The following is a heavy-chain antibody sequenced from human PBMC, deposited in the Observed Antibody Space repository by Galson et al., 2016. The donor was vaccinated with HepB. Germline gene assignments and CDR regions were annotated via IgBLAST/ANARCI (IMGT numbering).Heavy chain of an antibody. J-gene: IGHJ5*02. CDR3: ARELLLGYWFDP. V-gene: IGHV4-30-4*08. Sequence: TLSLTCTVSGGSISSGDYFWTWIRQPPGKGLEWIGYIYYSGSTEYNESLKSRISMSVDTSKNQFSLKFTSVTAADTAVYYCARELLLGYWFDPWGPGTLVTVSS. CDR1: GGSISSGDYF. D-gene: IGHD2-15*01. CDR2: IYYSGST.